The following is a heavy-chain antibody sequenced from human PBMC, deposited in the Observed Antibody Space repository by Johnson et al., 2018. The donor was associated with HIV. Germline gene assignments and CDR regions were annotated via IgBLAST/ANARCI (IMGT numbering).Heavy chain of an antibody. D-gene: IGHD5-18*01. CDR1: GFTFSYYA. J-gene: IGHJ3*02. V-gene: IGHV3-30-3*01. CDR2: ISYDGSNK. Sequence: QVQLVESGGGVVQPGRSLRLSCAASGFTFSYYAMHWVRQAPGKGLEWVAVISYDGSNKYYADSVKGRFTVSRDNSKNTLYLQINSLRPEDTAVYYCARLPSGYSRDDLDIWGQGTMVTVSS. CDR3: ARLPSGYSRDDLDI.